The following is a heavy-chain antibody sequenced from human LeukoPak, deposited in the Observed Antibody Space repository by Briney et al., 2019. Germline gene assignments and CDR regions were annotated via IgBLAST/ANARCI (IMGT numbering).Heavy chain of an antibody. CDR2: INPSGGST. CDR1: GYTFTSYY. CDR3: ARVSAVAGTAYLSMLEDYFDY. V-gene: IGHV1-46*01. D-gene: IGHD6-19*01. Sequence: ASVKVSCKASGYTFTSYYMHWVRQAPGQGLEWMGIINPSGGSTSYAQKFQGRVTMTRDTSTSTVYMELSSLRSEDTAVYYCARVSAVAGTAYLSMLEDYFDYWGQGTLVTVPS. J-gene: IGHJ4*02.